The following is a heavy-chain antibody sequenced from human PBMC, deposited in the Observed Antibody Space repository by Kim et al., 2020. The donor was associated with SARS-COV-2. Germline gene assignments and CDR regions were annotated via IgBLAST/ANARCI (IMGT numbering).Heavy chain of an antibody. Sequence: VKRRFTISRDNSKNTLYLQMNSLRAEDTAVYYCAKAETYDFWSEGNGMDVWGQGTTVTVSS. J-gene: IGHJ6*02. CDR3: AKAETYDFWSEGNGMDV. D-gene: IGHD3-3*01. V-gene: IGHV3-30*02.